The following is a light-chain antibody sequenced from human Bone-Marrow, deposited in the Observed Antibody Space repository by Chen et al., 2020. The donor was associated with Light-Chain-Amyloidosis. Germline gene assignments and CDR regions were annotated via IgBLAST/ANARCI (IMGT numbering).Light chain of an antibody. J-gene: IGLJ3*02. Sequence: SYVLTQPSSVSVAPGQTATIACGGNNIGSTSVHWYQQTPGQAPLLVVYDDSDRPSGIPERLSGSNSENTGNLTISRVEAGDEADYYCQVWDRSSDRPVFGGGTKLTVL. CDR3: QVWDRSSDRPV. V-gene: IGLV3-21*02. CDR1: NIGSTS. CDR2: DDS.